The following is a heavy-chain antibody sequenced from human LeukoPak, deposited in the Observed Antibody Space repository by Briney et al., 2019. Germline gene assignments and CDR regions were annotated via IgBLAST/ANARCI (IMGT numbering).Heavy chain of an antibody. D-gene: IGHD4-17*01. V-gene: IGHV3-30*18. CDR3: AKLFTTVTTNPKDV. CDR2: ISFDGSNK. CDR1: GFTFSTYG. Sequence: GGSLRLSCAASGFTFSTYGMHWVRQAPGKGLEWVAVISFDGSNKYYADSVKGRFTISRDNSKKTLYLQMNSLRAEDTAVYYCAKLFTTVTTNPKDVWGRGTTVTVSS. J-gene: IGHJ6*04.